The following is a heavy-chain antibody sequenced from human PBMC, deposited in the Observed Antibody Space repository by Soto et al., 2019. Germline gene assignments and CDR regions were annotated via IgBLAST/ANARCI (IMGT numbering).Heavy chain of an antibody. CDR2: IIPILGIA. V-gene: IGHV1-69*02. CDR1: GGTFNSYT. Sequence: QVQLVQSGAEVKKPGSSVKVSCKASGGTFNSYTISWVRQAPGQGLEWMGRIIPILGIANYAQKFQGRVTITADNSTSTAYMELSSLRSEDTAVYYCALPYPRGLPLTQFDYWGQGTLVTVSS. CDR3: ALPYPRGLPLTQFDY. D-gene: IGHD2-15*01. J-gene: IGHJ4*02.